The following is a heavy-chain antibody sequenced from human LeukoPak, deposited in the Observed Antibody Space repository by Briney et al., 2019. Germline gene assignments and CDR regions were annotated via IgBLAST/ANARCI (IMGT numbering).Heavy chain of an antibody. V-gene: IGHV4-39*02. CDR1: GGSISSSSYY. Sequence: SETLSLTCTVSGGSISSSSYYWGWIRQPPGKGLEWIGSIYYSGSTYYNPSLKSRVTISVDTSKNQFSLKLSSVTAADTAVYYCAREPPTVTKDWGQGTLVTVSS. J-gene: IGHJ4*02. CDR2: IYYSGST. D-gene: IGHD4-17*01. CDR3: AREPPTVTKD.